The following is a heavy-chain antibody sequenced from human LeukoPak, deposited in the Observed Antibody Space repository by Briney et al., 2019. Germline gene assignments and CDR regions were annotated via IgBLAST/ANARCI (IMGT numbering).Heavy chain of an antibody. V-gene: IGHV4-61*02. CDR2: IYTSGST. CDR1: GGSISSGSYY. J-gene: IGHJ4*02. CDR3: ARDYGYCSSTSCYYYFDY. Sequence: NPSETLSLTCTVSGGSISSGSYYWSWIRQPARKGLEWIGRIYTSGSTNYNPSLKSRVTISVDTSKNQFSLKLSSVTAADTAVYYCARDYGYCSSTSCYYYFDYWGQGTLVTVSS. D-gene: IGHD2-2*01.